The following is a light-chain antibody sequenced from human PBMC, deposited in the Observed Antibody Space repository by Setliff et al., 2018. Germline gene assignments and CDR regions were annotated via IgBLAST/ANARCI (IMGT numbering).Light chain of an antibody. Sequence: QSVLTQPPSASGTPGQRVTISCSGSSSNIGSNTVNWYQHLPGTAPKLLIYSNNQRPSGVPDRFSGSESGTSASLAISGLQSEDEADYYCAAWDDSLNGHVFGTGTKGTVL. J-gene: IGLJ1*01. CDR1: SSNIGSNT. V-gene: IGLV1-44*01. CDR3: AAWDDSLNGHV. CDR2: SNN.